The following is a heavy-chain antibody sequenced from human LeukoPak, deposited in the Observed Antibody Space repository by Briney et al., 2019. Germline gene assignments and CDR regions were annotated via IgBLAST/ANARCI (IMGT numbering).Heavy chain of an antibody. V-gene: IGHV3-48*03. CDR3: ARVGLTFGGVIVNYYYYYMDV. CDR1: GFTFSSYE. J-gene: IGHJ6*03. Sequence: PGGSLRLSCAASGFTFSSYEMNWVRQAPGKGLEWVSYISSSGSTIYYADSVKGRFTISRDNSKNTLYLQMNSLRAEDTAVYYCARVGLTFGGVIVNYYYYYMDVWGKGTTVTVSS. D-gene: IGHD3-16*02. CDR2: ISSSGSTI.